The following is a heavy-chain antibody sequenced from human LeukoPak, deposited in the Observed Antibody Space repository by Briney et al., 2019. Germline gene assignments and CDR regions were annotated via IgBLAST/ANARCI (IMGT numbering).Heavy chain of an antibody. D-gene: IGHD4-17*01. Sequence: SETLSVTCAVYGGSFSGDYWSWIRQPPGKGLEWIGEINHSGSTNYNPSLKSRVTISVDTSKNQFSLKLSSVTAADTAVYYCARGLDYGDFDIWGQGTMVTVSS. CDR3: ARGLDYGDFDI. J-gene: IGHJ3*02. V-gene: IGHV4-34*01. CDR2: INHSGST. CDR1: GGSFSGDY.